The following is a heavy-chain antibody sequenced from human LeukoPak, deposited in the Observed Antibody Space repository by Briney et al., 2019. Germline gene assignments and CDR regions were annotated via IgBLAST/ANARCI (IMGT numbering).Heavy chain of an antibody. J-gene: IGHJ5*02. Sequence: PGGSLRLSCSASGFTFIRYGMNWVRQAPGKGLEWVAVISYDGSNKYYADSVKGRFTISRDNSKNTLYLQMNSLRAEDTGVYYCVRDREVGGTPWFDPWGQGTLVTVSS. CDR3: VRDREVGGTPWFDP. CDR2: ISYDGSNK. CDR1: GFTFIRYG. V-gene: IGHV3-30*03. D-gene: IGHD1-26*01.